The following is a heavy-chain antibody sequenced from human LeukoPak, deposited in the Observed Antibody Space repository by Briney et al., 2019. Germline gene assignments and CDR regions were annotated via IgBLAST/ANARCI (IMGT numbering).Heavy chain of an antibody. Sequence: SETLSLTCTVSGGSISSYYWSWIRQPPGKGLEWIGYIYYSGSTNYNPSLKSRVTISVDTPKNQFSLKLSSVTAADTAVYYCARGTIRIFAFDIWGQGTMVTVSS. CDR2: IYYSGST. D-gene: IGHD3-3*01. CDR1: GGSISSYY. CDR3: ARGTIRIFAFDI. J-gene: IGHJ3*02. V-gene: IGHV4-59*08.